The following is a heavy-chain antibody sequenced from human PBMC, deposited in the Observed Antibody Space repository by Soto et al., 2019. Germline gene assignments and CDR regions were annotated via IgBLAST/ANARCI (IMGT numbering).Heavy chain of an antibody. CDR3: AKESPGLWFGDGQGAFDI. V-gene: IGHV3-30*18. Sequence: ESGGGVVQPGRSLRLSCAASGFTFSSYGMHWVRQAPGKGLEWVAVISYDGSNKYYADSVKGRFTISRDNSKNTLYLQMNRLRAEDTAVYYCAKESPGLWFGDGQGAFDIWGQGTMVTVSS. CDR2: ISYDGSNK. J-gene: IGHJ3*02. D-gene: IGHD3-10*01. CDR1: GFTFSSYG.